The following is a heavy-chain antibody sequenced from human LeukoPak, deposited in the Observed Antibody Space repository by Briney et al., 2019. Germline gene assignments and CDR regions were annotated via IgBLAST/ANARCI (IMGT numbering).Heavy chain of an antibody. CDR1: GYNFAHYH. V-gene: IGHV1-2*02. Sequence: GASVKVSCQASGYNFAHYHTHWVRQAPGQGLEWMGSLNPNTGDTLLPQKFQGRVTMTRDTSITIGYMELSSLTFDDTGVYYCARDPDSGPDLWGQGTLVTVAS. D-gene: IGHD2-15*01. J-gene: IGHJ4*02. CDR2: LNPNTGDT. CDR3: ARDPDSGPDL.